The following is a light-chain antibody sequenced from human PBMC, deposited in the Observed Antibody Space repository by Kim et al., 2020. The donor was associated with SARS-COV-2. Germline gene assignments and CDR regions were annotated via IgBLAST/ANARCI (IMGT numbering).Light chain of an antibody. CDR3: QQYYSYPPT. Sequence: AIRMTQSPSSLSASTGDRVTITCRASQGISSYLAWYQQKPGKAPKLLIYAASTLQSGVPSRFSGCGSGTDFTLTISCLQSEDFATYYCQQYYSYPPTFGQGTKVDIK. V-gene: IGKV1-8*01. CDR2: AAS. J-gene: IGKJ1*01. CDR1: QGISSY.